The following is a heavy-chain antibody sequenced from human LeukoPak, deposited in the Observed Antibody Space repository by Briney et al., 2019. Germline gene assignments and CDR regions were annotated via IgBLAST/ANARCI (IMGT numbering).Heavy chain of an antibody. D-gene: IGHD3-16*01. V-gene: IGHV3-30*02. Sequence: GGSLRLSCATSGFTFSTSDMHWVRQAPGKGLEWVSFIQYDGSRKNYVDSVKGRFTISRDNSKNTLYLQMFSLRPEDTAVYYCAKDDNYIRFLSWGQGTLVTVSS. CDR2: IQYDGSRK. CDR1: GFTFSTSD. J-gene: IGHJ5*02. CDR3: AKDDNYIRFLS.